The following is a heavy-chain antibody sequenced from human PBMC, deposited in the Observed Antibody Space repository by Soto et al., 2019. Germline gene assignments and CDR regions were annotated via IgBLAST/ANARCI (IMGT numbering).Heavy chain of an antibody. V-gene: IGHV3-73*01. CDR2: IRNKANNYAT. CDR3: TRQVGQQLPPGGYYYYYMDV. Sequence: EVQLVESGGGLVQPGGSLKLSCAASGFTFSGSAVHWVRQASGKGLEWVGRIRNKANNYATAYAASVKGRFTISRDDSKNTAYLQMNSLKTEDTAVYYCTRQVGQQLPPGGYYYYYMDVWGKGTTVTVSS. CDR1: GFTFSGSA. J-gene: IGHJ6*03. D-gene: IGHD6-13*01.